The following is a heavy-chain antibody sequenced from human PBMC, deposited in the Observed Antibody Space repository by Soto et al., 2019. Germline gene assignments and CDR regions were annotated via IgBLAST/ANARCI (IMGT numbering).Heavy chain of an antibody. CDR2: INSGGSST. CDR1: GFTFSSYW. D-gene: IGHD1-26*01. CDR3: ARDSGSYADY. V-gene: IGHV3-74*01. J-gene: IGHJ4*02. Sequence: GGSLRLSCAASGFTFSSYWMHWVRQAPGKGLAWVSRINSGGSSTDYADSVKGRFTISRDNAKNTLYLQMNSLRAEDTAVYYCARDSGSYADYWGQGTLVTVSS.